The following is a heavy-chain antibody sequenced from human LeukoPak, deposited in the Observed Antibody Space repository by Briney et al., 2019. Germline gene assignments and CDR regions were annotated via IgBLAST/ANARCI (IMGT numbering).Heavy chain of an antibody. CDR3: ARDLVGIAVAGTRGNWFDP. CDR1: GDSVSSNSAA. V-gene: IGHV6-1*01. J-gene: IGHJ5*02. CDR2: TYYRSKWYN. Sequence: SQTLSLTCAISGDSVSSNSAAWNWIRQSPSRGLEWLGRTYYRSKWYNDYAVSVKSRITINPGTSKNQFSLQLNSVTPEDTAVYYCARDLVGIAVAGTRGNWFDPWGQGTLVTVSS. D-gene: IGHD6-19*01.